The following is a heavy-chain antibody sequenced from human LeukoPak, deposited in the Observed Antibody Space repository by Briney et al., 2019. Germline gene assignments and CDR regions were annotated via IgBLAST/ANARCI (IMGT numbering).Heavy chain of an antibody. CDR2: ISGSGGST. CDR3: AKDHGSWYVSELYFDY. Sequence: PGGSLRLSCAASGFTFSSYAMSWVRQAPGKGLEWVSAISGSGGSTYYADSVKGRFTISRDNSKNTLCLQMNSLRAEDTAVYYCAKDHGSWYVSELYFDYWGQGTLVTVSS. J-gene: IGHJ4*02. CDR1: GFTFSSYA. D-gene: IGHD6-13*01. V-gene: IGHV3-23*01.